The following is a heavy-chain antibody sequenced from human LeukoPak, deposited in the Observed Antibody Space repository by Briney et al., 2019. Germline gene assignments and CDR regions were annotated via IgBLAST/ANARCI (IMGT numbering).Heavy chain of an antibody. Sequence: PSETLSLTCTVSGGSFSNYYWSWIRQPAGKGLEWIGRIYATGNTNYDPSLKSRVTMSVDTSKNQFSLKLRSVTAADTAVYYCARDSRISSRDYQYYMDVWGKGTTVTVSS. CDR2: IYATGNT. J-gene: IGHJ6*03. CDR3: ARDSRISSRDYQYYMDV. V-gene: IGHV4-4*07. CDR1: GGSFSNYY. D-gene: IGHD2-15*01.